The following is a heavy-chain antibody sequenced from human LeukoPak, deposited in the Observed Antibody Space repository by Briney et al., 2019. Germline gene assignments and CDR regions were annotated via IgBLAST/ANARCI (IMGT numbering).Heavy chain of an antibody. Sequence: PGGSLRLSCAASGFTFSSYEMNWVRQAPGKGLEWVGRIKSKTDGGTTDYAAPVKGRFTISRDDSKNTLYLQMNSLRAEDTALYYCTGSYYYEYFQHWGQGTLVTVSS. V-gene: IGHV3-15*01. CDR3: TGSYYYEYFQH. J-gene: IGHJ1*01. CDR2: IKSKTDGGTT. CDR1: GFTFSSYE. D-gene: IGHD3-22*01.